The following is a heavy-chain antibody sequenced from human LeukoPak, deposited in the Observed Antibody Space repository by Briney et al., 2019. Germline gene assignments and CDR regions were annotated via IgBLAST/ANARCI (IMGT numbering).Heavy chain of an antibody. CDR1: GYSFTNYW. J-gene: IGHJ4*02. V-gene: IGHV5-51*01. CDR2: VYPGDSDT. D-gene: IGHD7-27*01. CDR3: ARGERGNWGLYYFDY. Sequence: GESLKISCKGSGYSFTNYWIGWVRQMPGKGLVWMGIVYPGDSDTRYSPSFQGQVTISADKSISTAYLQWSSLKASDTAMYYCARGERGNWGLYYFDYWGQGTLVTVSS.